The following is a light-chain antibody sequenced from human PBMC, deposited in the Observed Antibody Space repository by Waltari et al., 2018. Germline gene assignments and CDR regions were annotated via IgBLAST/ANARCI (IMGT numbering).Light chain of an antibody. CDR2: DTS. J-gene: IGKJ4*01. CDR3: QYRTNWPLT. V-gene: IGKV3-11*01. Sequence: EIVLTQSPGTLSLSPRERATLSCRTSQSVTSYLAWYQQKPGQPPRLLIYDTSNRATGIPSRFTGSGSGTDFTLTISSLEPEDFAVYYCQYRTNWPLTFGGGTKVEMK. CDR1: QSVTSY.